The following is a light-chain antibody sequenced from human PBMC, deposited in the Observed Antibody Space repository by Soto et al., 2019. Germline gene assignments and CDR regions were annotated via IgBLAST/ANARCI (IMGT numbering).Light chain of an antibody. V-gene: IGKV3-15*01. CDR3: QQYYSFPLT. Sequence: EIFMTQSPVTLSVSPGERVTLSCRASQSASDNLAWYQQKPGQAPRLLIYGASTRATGIPARFSGSGSGTDFTLTISCLQSEDFATYYCQQYYSFPLTFGGGTKVDIK. J-gene: IGKJ4*01. CDR1: QSASDN. CDR2: GAS.